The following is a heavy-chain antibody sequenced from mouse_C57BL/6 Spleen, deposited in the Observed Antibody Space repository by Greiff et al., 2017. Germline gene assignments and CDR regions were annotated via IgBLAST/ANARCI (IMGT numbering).Heavy chain of an antibody. J-gene: IGHJ3*01. Sequence: QVHVKQSGPELVKPGASVKISCKASGYAFSSSWMNWVKQRAGKGLEWIGRIYPGDGDTNYNGKFKGKATQTADKSSSTTYMQLSSLTSEDSAVYFCASGYLAWFAYWGQGTLVTVSA. CDR3: ASGYLAWFAY. D-gene: IGHD1-2*01. CDR2: IYPGDGDT. V-gene: IGHV1-82*01. CDR1: GYAFSSSW.